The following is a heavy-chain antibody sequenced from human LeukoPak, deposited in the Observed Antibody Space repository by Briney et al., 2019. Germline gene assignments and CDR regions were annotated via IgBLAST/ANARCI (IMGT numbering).Heavy chain of an antibody. CDR3: ASWGAGGNS. J-gene: IGHJ4*02. Sequence: GGSLRLSCEASGFTLSTYWMNWVRQVPGKGLDWVANINPDGSGKRYVDSVKGRFTIARDNADNSLSLQMNSLRAEDTAVYYWASWGAGGNSWGQGTLVTVSS. CDR2: INPDGSGK. V-gene: IGHV3-7*01. CDR1: GFTLSTYW. D-gene: IGHD3-16*01.